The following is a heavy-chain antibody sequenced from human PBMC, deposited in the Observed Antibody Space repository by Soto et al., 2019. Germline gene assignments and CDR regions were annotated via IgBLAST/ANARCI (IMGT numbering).Heavy chain of an antibody. CDR2: INPNSGGT. Sequence: ATVKVSCKASGYTFTGYYMHWVRQAPGQGLEWMGWINPNSGGTNYAQKFQGRVTMTRDTSISTAYMELSRLRSDDTAVYYCARETSSSSSVPNNNYYYYGMGVWGQGTTVTVSS. D-gene: IGHD6-6*01. CDR1: GYTFTGYY. CDR3: ARETSSSSSVPNNNYYYYGMGV. J-gene: IGHJ6*02. V-gene: IGHV1-2*02.